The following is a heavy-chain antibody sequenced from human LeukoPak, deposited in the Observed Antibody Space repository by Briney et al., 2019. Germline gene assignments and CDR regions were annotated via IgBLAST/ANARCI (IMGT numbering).Heavy chain of an antibody. CDR2: IYYSGST. D-gene: IGHD6-13*01. J-gene: IGHJ4*02. V-gene: IGHV4-31*03. Sequence: SETLSLTCTVSGGSISSGGYYWSWIRQHPGKGLEWIGYIYYSGSTYYNPSLKSRVTISVDTSKNQFSLKLSSVTAADTAVYYCARDSSSWFDYWGQGTVVTVSS. CDR3: ARDSSSWFDY. CDR1: GGSISSGGYY.